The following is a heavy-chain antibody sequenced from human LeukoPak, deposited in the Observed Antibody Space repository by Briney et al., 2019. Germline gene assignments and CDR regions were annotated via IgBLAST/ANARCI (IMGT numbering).Heavy chain of an antibody. V-gene: IGHV3-7*01. CDR2: IRPDGSEK. J-gene: IGHJ4*02. Sequence: PGGSLRLSCAASGFSFSIYWMTWVRQAPGKGLEWVANIRPDGSEKYYADSVRGRCTISRDNTRNTLDLQMNSLRAEDTAVYYCARDEGGDCVDYWGQGTLVTVSS. D-gene: IGHD2-21*02. CDR3: ARDEGGDCVDY. CDR1: GFSFSIYW.